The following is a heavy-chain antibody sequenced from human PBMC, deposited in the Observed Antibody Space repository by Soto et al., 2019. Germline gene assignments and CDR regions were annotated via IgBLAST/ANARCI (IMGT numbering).Heavy chain of an antibody. CDR1: GGSISSSSYY. CDR2: IYHSGST. V-gene: IGHV4-39*07. J-gene: IGHJ4*02. CDR3: ARGGSGSYYIVDY. D-gene: IGHD3-10*01. Sequence: SETLSLTCTVSGGSISSSSYYWGWIRQPPGKGLEWIGSIYHSGSTYCNPSLKSRVTISVDTSKNQFSLKLSSVTAADTAVYYCARGGSGSYYIVDYWGQGTLVTVSS.